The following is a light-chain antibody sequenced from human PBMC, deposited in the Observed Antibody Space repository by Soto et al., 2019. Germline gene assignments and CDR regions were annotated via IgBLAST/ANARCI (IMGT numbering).Light chain of an antibody. J-gene: IGKJ5*01. CDR1: QSVSSN. CDR3: QQYNNWPSIT. V-gene: IGKV3D-15*01. CDR2: GAS. Sequence: EIVMTQSPATLSVSPGERATLSCRASQSVSSNLAWYQQKPGQAPRLHIYGASTRATGIPARFSGSGSGAEFTLTISSLQSEDFGVYYCQQYNNWPSITFGQGTRLEIK.